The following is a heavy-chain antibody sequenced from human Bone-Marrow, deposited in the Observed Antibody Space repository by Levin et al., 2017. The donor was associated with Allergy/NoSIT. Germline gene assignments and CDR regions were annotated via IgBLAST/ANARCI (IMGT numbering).Heavy chain of an antibody. J-gene: IGHJ3*01. CDR3: TRDQGSCSGGSCYRGYAFDV. D-gene: IGHD2-15*01. CDR1: GFPFSTYA. V-gene: IGHV3-21*04. CDR2: ISSTNSYI. Sequence: PGGSLRLSCEGSGFPFSTYAMNWVRQAPGKGLEWVASISSTNSYIYYADSLKGRFTISRDNAKSSVFLHMDSLRAEDTAVYYCTRDQGSCSGGSCYRGYAFDVWGQGTMVSVSS.